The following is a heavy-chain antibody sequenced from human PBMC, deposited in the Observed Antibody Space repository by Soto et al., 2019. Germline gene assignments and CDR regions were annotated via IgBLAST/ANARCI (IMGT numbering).Heavy chain of an antibody. V-gene: IGHV1-18*01. CDR3: AAKQQLDYYYYGMDV. CDR2: ISTYNGNT. CDR1: GYTFTSYG. Sequence: ASVKVSCKASGYTFTSYGISLVRQAPGQGLEWMGWISTYNGNTNYAQKLQGRVTMTTDTSTSTAYMELRSLRSDDTAVFYCAAKQQLDYYYYGMDVWGQGTTVTVSS. J-gene: IGHJ6*02. D-gene: IGHD6-13*01.